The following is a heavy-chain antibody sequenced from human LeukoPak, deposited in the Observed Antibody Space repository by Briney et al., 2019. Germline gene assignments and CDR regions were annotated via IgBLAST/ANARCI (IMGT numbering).Heavy chain of an antibody. Sequence: SETLSLTCAVYGGSFSGYYWSWIRQPPGKGLEWIGEINHSGSTNYNPSLKSRVTISVDTSKNQFSLELSSVTAADTSVYYCARGNCSGGSGSSGCYSNSNMAVWGKGTPVTVSS. CDR2: INHSGST. J-gene: IGHJ6*03. CDR1: GGSFSGYY. CDR3: ARGNCSGGSGSSGCYSNSNMAV. D-gene: IGHD2-15*01. V-gene: IGHV4-34*01.